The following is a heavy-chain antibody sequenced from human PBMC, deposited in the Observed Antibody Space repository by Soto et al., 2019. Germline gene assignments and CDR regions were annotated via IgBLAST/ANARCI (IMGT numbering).Heavy chain of an antibody. CDR3: DNGSRGYCSGAICYFFDF. J-gene: IGHJ4*02. Sequence: EVQLLESGGGLVQPGGSLRLSCAASGFTFSTYAMSWVRQAPGQGLEWVSAISGGRSGTHYADSVRGRFTISRDDSTNTLYMHMNNLRAVDTAIYYGDNGSRGYCSGAICYFFDFWGQGTLVTVSS. CDR1: GFTFSTYA. D-gene: IGHD2-15*01. CDR2: ISGGRSGT. V-gene: IGHV3-23*01.